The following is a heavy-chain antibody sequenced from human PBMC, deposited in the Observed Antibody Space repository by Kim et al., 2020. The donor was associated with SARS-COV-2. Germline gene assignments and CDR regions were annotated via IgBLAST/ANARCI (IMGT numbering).Heavy chain of an antibody. D-gene: IGHD6-19*01. CDR2: INWNGGST. CDR3: ARGRKQWLTYYYYYGMDV. CDR1: GFTFGDYG. Sequence: GGSLRLSCAASGFTFGDYGMSWVRQAPGKGLEWVSGINWNGGSTGYADSVKGRFTISRDNAKNSLYLHMNSLRAEDTALYYCARGRKQWLTYYYYYGMDVWGQGTTVTVSS. V-gene: IGHV3-20*04. J-gene: IGHJ6*02.